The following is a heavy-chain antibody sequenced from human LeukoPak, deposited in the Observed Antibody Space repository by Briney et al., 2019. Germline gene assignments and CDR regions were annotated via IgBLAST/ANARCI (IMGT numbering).Heavy chain of an antibody. Sequence: PSETLSLTCSASGGSISRSSDNWGWIRQPPGKGLEWIGSIYYSGRTYYNPSLKSRVTISVDTSKSQFSLKLSSVTAADTAVYYCARIITYYDFSCWFDPWGQGTLVTVSS. V-gene: IGHV4-39*01. J-gene: IGHJ5*02. CDR1: GGSISRSSDN. CDR2: IYYSGRT. CDR3: ARIITYYDFSCWFDP. D-gene: IGHD3-3*01.